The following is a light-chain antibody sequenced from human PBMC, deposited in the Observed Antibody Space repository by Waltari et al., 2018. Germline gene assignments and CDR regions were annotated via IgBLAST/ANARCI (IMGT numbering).Light chain of an antibody. CDR3: QQYDATPRT. CDR1: QAISNT. V-gene: IGKV1-NL1*01. Sequence: DIQMTQSPYSLSPSVGDRVTITCRASQAISNTLAWYQQKPGKAPKVLLYRASTMASGIPARFSGSGTGTDYTLTISSLQPEDFATYYCQQYDATPRTFGGGTKVEIK. J-gene: IGKJ4*02. CDR2: RAS.